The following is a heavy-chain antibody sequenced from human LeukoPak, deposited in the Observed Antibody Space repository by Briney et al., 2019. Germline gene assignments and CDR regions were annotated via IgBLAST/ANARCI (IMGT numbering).Heavy chain of an antibody. CDR2: ISWNSDNI. CDR3: AKDISRGMIAVAGTAIDY. V-gene: IGHV3-9*01. CDR1: GFTFDDYA. Sequence: GGSLRLSCAASGFTFDDYAMHWVRQAPGKGLEWVSGISWNSDNIGYADSVKGRFTISRDNTKNSLSLQMNSLRPEATALYYCAKDISRGMIAVAGTAIDYWGQGTLVTVSS. D-gene: IGHD6-13*01. J-gene: IGHJ4*02.